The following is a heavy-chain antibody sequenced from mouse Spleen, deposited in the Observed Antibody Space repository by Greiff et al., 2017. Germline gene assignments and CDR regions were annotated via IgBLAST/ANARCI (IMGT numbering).Heavy chain of an antibody. Sequence: VQLQQPGAELVMPGASVKLSCRASGYTFTSYWMHWVKQRPGQGLEWIGEIDPSDSYTNYNQKFKGKATLTVDKSSSTAYMQLSSLTSEDSAVYYCASGGTLDYWGQGTTLTVSS. CDR1: GYTFTSYW. V-gene: IGHV1-69*01. CDR2: IDPSDSYT. J-gene: IGHJ2*01. CDR3: ASGGTLDY.